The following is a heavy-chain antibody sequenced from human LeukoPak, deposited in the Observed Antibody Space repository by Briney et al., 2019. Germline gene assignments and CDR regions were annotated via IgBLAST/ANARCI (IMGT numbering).Heavy chain of an antibody. CDR3: ARETVTTTNGMDV. J-gene: IGHJ6*04. Sequence: SETLSLTCTVSGGSISSYYWSWIRQPAGKGLEWIGRIYTSGSPNYNPSLKSRVTMSVDTSKNQFSLRLSSVTAADTAVYYCARETVTTTNGMDVWGKGTTVTVSS. D-gene: IGHD4-17*01. CDR1: GGSISSYY. CDR2: IYTSGSP. V-gene: IGHV4-4*07.